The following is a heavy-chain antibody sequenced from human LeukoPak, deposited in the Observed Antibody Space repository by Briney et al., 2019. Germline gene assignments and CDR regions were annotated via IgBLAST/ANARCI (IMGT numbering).Heavy chain of an antibody. Sequence: PGRSLRLSCAASGFTFSSHGMHWVRHAPGEGLEWGALIWYDGSNTFYADSVRGRFTISRDNSKNTRYVQMNSLRAEDTAVYYCARGRGSGWYDAFDIWGQGTMVTVSS. D-gene: IGHD6-19*01. V-gene: IGHV3-33*01. CDR3: ARGRGSGWYDAFDI. J-gene: IGHJ3*02. CDR2: IWYDGSNT. CDR1: GFTFSSHG.